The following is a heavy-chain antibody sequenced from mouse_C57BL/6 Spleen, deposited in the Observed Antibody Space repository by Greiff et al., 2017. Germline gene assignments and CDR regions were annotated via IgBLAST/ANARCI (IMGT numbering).Heavy chain of an antibody. V-gene: IGHV5-17*01. Sequence: EVMLVESGGGLVKPGGSLKLSCAASGFTFSDYGMHWVRQAPEKGLEWVAYISRGSSTIYYADTVKGRFTISRDNAKNTLFLQMTSLRSEDTAMYYCARRLRGYYAMDYWGQGTSVTVSS. D-gene: IGHD3-2*02. CDR3: ARRLRGYYAMDY. J-gene: IGHJ4*01. CDR2: ISRGSSTI. CDR1: GFTFSDYG.